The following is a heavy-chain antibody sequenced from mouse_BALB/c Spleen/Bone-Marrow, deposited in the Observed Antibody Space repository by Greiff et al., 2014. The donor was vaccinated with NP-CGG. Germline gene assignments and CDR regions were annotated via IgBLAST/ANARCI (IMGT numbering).Heavy chain of an antibody. D-gene: IGHD1-1*01. J-gene: IGHJ2*01. V-gene: IGHV1-15*01. CDR1: GYTFTDYE. CDR3: TGGGNFITTVVVDFDY. CDR2: IDPETGGT. Sequence: VKLMESGAELVRPGASVTLSCKASGYTFTDYEMHWVKQTPVHGLEWIGAIDPETGGTAYNQKFKGKATLTADKSSSTAYMELRSLTSEDSAVYYCTGGGNFITTVVVDFDYWGQGTTLTVSS.